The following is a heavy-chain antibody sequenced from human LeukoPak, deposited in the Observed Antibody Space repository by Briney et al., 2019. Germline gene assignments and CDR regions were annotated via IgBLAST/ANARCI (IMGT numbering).Heavy chain of an antibody. Sequence: TGGSLRLSCAASGFTFSSYAMSWVRQAPGKGLEWVSAISGSGGSTYYADSVKGRFTISRDNSKNTLYLQMNSLRAEDTAVYYCAKQPGIAVAGIPSWGQGTLVTVSS. D-gene: IGHD6-19*01. CDR1: GFTFSSYA. CDR3: AKQPGIAVAGIPS. CDR2: ISGSGGST. V-gene: IGHV3-23*01. J-gene: IGHJ4*02.